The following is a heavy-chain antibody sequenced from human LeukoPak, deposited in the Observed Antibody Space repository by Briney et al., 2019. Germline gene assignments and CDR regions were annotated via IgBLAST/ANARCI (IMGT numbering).Heavy chain of an antibody. CDR2: ISSSSSYI. Sequence: PGGSLRLSCAASGFTFSSYSMNWVRQAPGKGLEWVSSISSSSSYIYYADSVKGRFTISRDNAKNSLYLQMNSLRAEDTAVYYCARDDVDAAMLFNYWGQGTLVSVSS. D-gene: IGHD5-18*01. CDR1: GFTFSSYS. V-gene: IGHV3-21*01. J-gene: IGHJ4*02. CDR3: ARDDVDAAMLFNY.